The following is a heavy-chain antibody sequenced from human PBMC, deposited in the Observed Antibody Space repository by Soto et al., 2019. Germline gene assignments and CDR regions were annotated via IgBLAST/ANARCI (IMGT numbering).Heavy chain of an antibody. Sequence: ASVKVSCKASGYTFTSYGISWVRQAPGQGLEWMGWISAYNGNTNYAQKLQGRVTMTTDTSTSTAYMELRSLRSDDTAVYYCARDPTTVTRDYYYYYMDVWGKGTTVTVSS. V-gene: IGHV1-18*01. CDR1: GYTFTSYG. CDR2: ISAYNGNT. D-gene: IGHD4-4*01. CDR3: ARDPTTVTRDYYYYYMDV. J-gene: IGHJ6*03.